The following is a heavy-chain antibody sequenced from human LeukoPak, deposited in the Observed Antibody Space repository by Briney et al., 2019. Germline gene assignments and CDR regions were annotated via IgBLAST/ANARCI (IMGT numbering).Heavy chain of an antibody. CDR1: GGSISSSTW. D-gene: IGHD3-22*01. J-gene: IGHJ4*02. CDR2: ISHNVNT. CDR3: ARGAYYYED. V-gene: IGHV4-4*02. Sequence: SETLSLTCAVSGGSISSSTWWGWVRQPPGKGLEWIGEISHNVNTNYNPSLKSRVTISVDKSKNQLSLKLNSVTAADTAVYYCARGAYYYEDWGQGTLVTVSS.